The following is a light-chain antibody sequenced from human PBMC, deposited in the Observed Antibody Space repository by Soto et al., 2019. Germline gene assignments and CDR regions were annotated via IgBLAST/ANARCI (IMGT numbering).Light chain of an antibody. CDR1: QNIGDS. CDR2: AAS. J-gene: IGKJ2*01. CDR3: QHSWT. V-gene: IGKV1-39*01. Sequence: DIQMTQSPSSLSASVGDRVTITCRASQNIGDSLNWYQQKPGKAPKLLIYAASSLQSGVPSRFSASGSGTDFTLTVSSLQPEDFASYYCQHSWTFGQGTKLVI.